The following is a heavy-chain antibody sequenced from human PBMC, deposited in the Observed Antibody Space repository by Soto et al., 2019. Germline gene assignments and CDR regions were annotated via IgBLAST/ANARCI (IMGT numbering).Heavy chain of an antibody. CDR3: ATMKGGSQYYYYGMDV. J-gene: IGHJ6*02. V-gene: IGHV1-69*12. CDR2: IIPMFGTA. CDR1: GGTFSSYA. D-gene: IGHD3-10*01. Sequence: QVQLVQSGAEVKKPGSSVKVSCKASGGTFSSYAISWVRQAPGQGFEWMGGIIPMFGTADYAQKFQGRVTITADESTSTAYMELSSLRSDDTAVYYCATMKGGSQYYYYGMDVWGQGTTVTVSS.